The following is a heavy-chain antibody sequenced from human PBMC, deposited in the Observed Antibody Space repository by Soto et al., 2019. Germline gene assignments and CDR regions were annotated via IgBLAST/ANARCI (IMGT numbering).Heavy chain of an antibody. D-gene: IGHD3-22*01. CDR3: ASLPYYYDSSGYY. V-gene: IGHV3-48*01. CDR2: ISSSSSTI. J-gene: IGHJ4*02. Sequence: HPGGSLRLSCAASGFTFSSYAMSWVRQAPGKGLEWVSYISSSSSTIYYADSVKGRFTISRDNAKNSLYLQMNSLRAEDTAVYYCASLPYYYDSSGYYWGQGTLVTVSS. CDR1: GFTFSSYA.